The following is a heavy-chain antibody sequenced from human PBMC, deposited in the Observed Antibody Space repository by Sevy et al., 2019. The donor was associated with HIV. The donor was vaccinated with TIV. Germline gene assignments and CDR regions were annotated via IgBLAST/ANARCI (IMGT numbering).Heavy chain of an antibody. CDR2: TIPIFGTA. Sequence: ASVKVSCKASGGTFSSYAISWVRQAPGQGLEWMGGTIPIFGTANYAQKFQGRVTITADESTSTAYMELSSLRSEDTAVYYCARGARGYSGYDSYYFDYWGQGTLVTVSS. CDR3: ARGARGYSGYDSYYFDY. CDR1: GGTFSSYA. V-gene: IGHV1-69*13. D-gene: IGHD5-12*01. J-gene: IGHJ4*02.